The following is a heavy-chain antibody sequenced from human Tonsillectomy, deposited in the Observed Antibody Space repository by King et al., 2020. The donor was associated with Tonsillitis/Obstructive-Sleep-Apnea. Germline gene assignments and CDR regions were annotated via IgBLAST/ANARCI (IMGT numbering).Heavy chain of an antibody. Sequence: VQLVESGGGLVQPGGSLRLSCAASEFTFSSYAMSWVRQAPGKGLEWVSGISGSGGNTYYAYSVKGRFTISRDNSKNTLYLQMNSLGSEDTAVYFCAKADYNCWSGYYSEERYYFDYWGQGTLVTVSS. V-gene: IGHV3-23*04. D-gene: IGHD3-3*01. J-gene: IGHJ4*02. CDR3: AKADYNCWSGYYSEERYYFDY. CDR2: ISGSGGNT. CDR1: EFTFSSYA.